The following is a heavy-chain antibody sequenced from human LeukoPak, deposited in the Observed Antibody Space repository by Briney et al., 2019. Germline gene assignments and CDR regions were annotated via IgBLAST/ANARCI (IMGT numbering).Heavy chain of an antibody. CDR1: GGTFSSYA. J-gene: IGHJ3*02. V-gene: IGHV1-69*06. CDR2: IIPIFGTA. D-gene: IGHD3-16*02. CDR3: ARISPIDNAFDI. Sequence: GASVKVSCKASGGTFSSYAISWVRQAPGQGLEWMGGIIPIFGTANYAQKFQGRVTITADKSTSTAYMELSSLRSEDTAVYYCARISPIDNAFDIWGQGTMVTVSS.